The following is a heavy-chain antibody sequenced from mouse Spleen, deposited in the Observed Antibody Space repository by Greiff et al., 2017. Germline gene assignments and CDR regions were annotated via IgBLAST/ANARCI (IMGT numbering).Heavy chain of an antibody. CDR1: GYSFTSYW. CDR3: ALTGGFAY. J-gene: IGHJ3*01. Sequence: VQLQESGPQLVRPGASVKISCKASGYSFTSYWMHWVKQRPGQGLEWIGMIDPSDSETRLNQKFKDKATLTVDKSSSTDYMQLSSPTSEDSAVYYCALTGGFAYWGQGTLVTVSA. CDR2: IDPSDSET. V-gene: IGHV1S126*01. D-gene: IGHD4-1*01.